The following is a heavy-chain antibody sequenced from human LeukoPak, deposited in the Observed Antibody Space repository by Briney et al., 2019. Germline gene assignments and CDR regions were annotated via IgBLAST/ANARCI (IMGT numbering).Heavy chain of an antibody. CDR3: ARGNYDFWSGTTNYYFDY. CDR1: GGSISSGGYY. Sequence: SETLSLTCTVSGGSISSGGYYWGWIRQHPGKGLEWIGSIYYSGSTYYNPSLKSRVTISVDTSKNQFSLKLSSVTAADTAVYYCARGNYDFWSGTTNYYFDYWGQGTLVTVSS. CDR2: IYYSGST. V-gene: IGHV4-31*02. D-gene: IGHD3-3*01. J-gene: IGHJ4*02.